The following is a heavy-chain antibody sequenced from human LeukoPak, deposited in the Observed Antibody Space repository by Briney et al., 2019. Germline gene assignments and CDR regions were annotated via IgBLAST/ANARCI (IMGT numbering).Heavy chain of an antibody. CDR3: ARIGRGGTYSPFDH. Sequence: SETLSLICTVSGGSISSYYWSWIRQPPGKGLEWIGQIYYTGSTAYNPSLKSRVAISVDTSQNQFSLKLTSVTAADTAVYYCARIGRGGTYSPFDHWGQGTLVTVSS. CDR2: IYYTGST. D-gene: IGHD1-26*01. V-gene: IGHV4-59*08. J-gene: IGHJ4*02. CDR1: GGSISSYY.